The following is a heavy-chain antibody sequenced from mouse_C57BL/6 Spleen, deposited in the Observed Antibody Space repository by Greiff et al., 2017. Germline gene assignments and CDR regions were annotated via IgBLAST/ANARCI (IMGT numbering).Heavy chain of an antibody. D-gene: IGHD1-1*01. Sequence: QVQLQQSGAELLKPGASVKISCKASGYAFSRYWMNWVKQRPGTGLALIGQIYPGAGDTNYNGKFKGKATLTADKSSSTAYMQLSSLTSEDSAVYFCARLGDYYGSSLDYWGQGTTLTVSA. CDR3: ARLGDYYGSSLDY. V-gene: IGHV1-80*01. CDR1: GYAFSRYW. J-gene: IGHJ2*01. CDR2: IYPGAGDT.